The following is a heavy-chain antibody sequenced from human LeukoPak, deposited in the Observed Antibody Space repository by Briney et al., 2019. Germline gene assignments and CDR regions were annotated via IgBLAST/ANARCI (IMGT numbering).Heavy chain of an antibody. V-gene: IGHV4-30-4*08. CDR2: IYYSGST. J-gene: IGHJ5*02. D-gene: IGHD2-2*01. Sequence: SQTLSLTCTVYAASTSSGDYYWSWIRQPPGKGLEWFGYIYYSGSTYYNPSLKRRVTISVATSKNQFSLKLSSVTAADTAVYYCARVGDIVVVPAAIPFDPWGQGTLVTVSS. CDR1: AASTSSGDYY. CDR3: ARVGDIVVVPAAIPFDP.